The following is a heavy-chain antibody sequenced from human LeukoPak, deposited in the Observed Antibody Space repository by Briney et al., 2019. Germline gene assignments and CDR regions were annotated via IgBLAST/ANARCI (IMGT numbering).Heavy chain of an antibody. CDR2: IIPIFGTA. CDR1: GGTFSSYA. D-gene: IGHD2-2*01. CDR3: AREGYCSSTSCYVAAYYFQH. Sequence: SVKVSCKASGGTFSSYAISWVRQAPGQGLEWMGGIIPIFGTANYAQKFQGRVTITADESTSTDYMELSSLRSEDTAVYYCAREGYCSSTSCYVAAYYFQHWGQGTLVTVSS. J-gene: IGHJ1*01. V-gene: IGHV1-69*01.